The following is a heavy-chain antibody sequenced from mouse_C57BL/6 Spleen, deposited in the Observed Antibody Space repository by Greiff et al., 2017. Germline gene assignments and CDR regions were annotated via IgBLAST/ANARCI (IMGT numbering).Heavy chain of an antibody. CDR2: IDPSDSYT. J-gene: IGHJ4*01. V-gene: IGHV1-59*01. Sequence: VKLSCKASGYTFTSYWMHWVKQRPGQGLEWIGVIDPSDSYTNYTQKFKGKATLTVDTSSSTAYMQLSSLTSEDSAVYYCARWGGDYDEAMDYWGQGTSVTVSS. D-gene: IGHD2-4*01. CDR1: GYTFTSYW. CDR3: ARWGGDYDEAMDY.